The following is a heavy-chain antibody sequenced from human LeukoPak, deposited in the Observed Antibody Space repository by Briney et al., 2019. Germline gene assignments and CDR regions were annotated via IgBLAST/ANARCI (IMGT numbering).Heavy chain of an antibody. CDR2: IYSGGST. V-gene: IGHV3-66*01. J-gene: IGHJ3*02. CDR3: ARVSIGLFDAFDI. D-gene: IGHD3-22*01. CDR1: GFTVSSNY. Sequence: GGSLRLSCAASGFTVSSNYMSWVRQAPGKGLEWVSVIYSGGSTYYAVSMKGRFTISRDNSKNTLYLQMNSLRAEDTSVYYCARVSIGLFDAFDIWGQGTMVTVSS.